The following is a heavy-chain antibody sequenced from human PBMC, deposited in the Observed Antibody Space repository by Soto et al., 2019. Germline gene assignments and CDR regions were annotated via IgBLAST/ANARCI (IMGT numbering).Heavy chain of an antibody. CDR2: ISGSGGST. D-gene: IGHD6-6*01. V-gene: IGHV3-23*01. Sequence: PGGSLRLSCAASGFTFSSYAMSCVRQAPGKGLEWVSAISGSGGSTYYADSVKGRFTISRDNSKNTLYLQMNSLRAEDTAVYYCAKAGSSSSGVHNFDYWGQGTLVTVSS. J-gene: IGHJ4*02. CDR1: GFTFSSYA. CDR3: AKAGSSSSGVHNFDY.